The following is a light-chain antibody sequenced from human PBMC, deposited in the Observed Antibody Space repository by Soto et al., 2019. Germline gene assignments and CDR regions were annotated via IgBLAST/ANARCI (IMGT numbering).Light chain of an antibody. V-gene: IGLV2-14*01. CDR3: SSYISSSTVV. Sequence: QAVVTQPASVSGSPGQSITISCTGTSSDVGGYNYVSWYQQHPGKAPKLMIYDVSNRPSGVSNRFSGSKSGNTASLTISGLQSEDEADYYCSSYISSSTVVFGGGTKLTVL. CDR1: SSDVGGYNY. CDR2: DVS. J-gene: IGLJ2*01.